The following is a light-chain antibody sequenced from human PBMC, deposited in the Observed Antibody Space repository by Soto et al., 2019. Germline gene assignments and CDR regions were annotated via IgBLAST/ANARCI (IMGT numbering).Light chain of an antibody. V-gene: IGKV4-1*01. CDR3: QQYYSTPFT. CDR1: QSVLYSSNNKNY. J-gene: IGKJ3*01. Sequence: DIVMTQSPDSLAVSLGERATINCKYSQSVLYSSNNKNYLAWYQQKPGQPPKLLIYWASTRESGVPDRFRGSGSGTDFTLTISSLEAEDVAVYYCQQYYSTPFTFGPGTKVDIK. CDR2: WAS.